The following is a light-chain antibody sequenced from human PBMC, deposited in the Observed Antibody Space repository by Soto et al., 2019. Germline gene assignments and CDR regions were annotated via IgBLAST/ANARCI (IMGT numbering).Light chain of an antibody. CDR1: RSLIYTDGNTY. V-gene: IGKV2-30*01. Sequence: DVVMTQSPLSLPVTLGQQASISCRASRSLIYTDGNTYLNWFHQRPGQSPRRLFDKFSNRVSGVPDRFSGSGSGTDFTLKISRVEAEDVGLYYCMQGTHWPYTFGQGTKLEIK. J-gene: IGKJ2*01. CDR3: MQGTHWPYT. CDR2: KFS.